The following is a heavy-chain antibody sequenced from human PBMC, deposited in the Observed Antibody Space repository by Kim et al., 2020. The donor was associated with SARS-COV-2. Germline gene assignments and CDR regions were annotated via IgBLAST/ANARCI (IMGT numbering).Heavy chain of an antibody. CDR1: GFTFSSYS. Sequence: GGSLRLSCAASGFTFSSYSMNWVRQAPGKGLEWVSSISSSSSYIYYADSVKGRFTISRDNAKNSLYLQMNSLRAEDTAVYYCARENGGNMLAAAGTSFGMDVWGQGTTVTVSS. CDR3: ARENGGNMLAAAGTSFGMDV. D-gene: IGHD6-13*01. J-gene: IGHJ6*02. V-gene: IGHV3-21*01. CDR2: ISSSSSYI.